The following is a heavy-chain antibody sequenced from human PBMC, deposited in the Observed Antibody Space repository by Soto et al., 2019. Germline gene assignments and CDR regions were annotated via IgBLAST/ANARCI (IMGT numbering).Heavy chain of an antibody. CDR2: INPNSGGT. CDR3: ARGYYFWSGYYTGLPYYYDMDV. V-gene: IGHV1-2*04. CDR1: GYTFTGDY. Sequence: ASVKGYCTDAGYTFTGDYVNRGRQNQEQGREGMGCINPNSGGTNYAQKFQGWVTMTRDTSISTAYMELSRLRSDDTAVYYCARGYYFWSGYYTGLPYYYDMDVWGKGTTVTVSS. D-gene: IGHD3-3*01. J-gene: IGHJ6*03.